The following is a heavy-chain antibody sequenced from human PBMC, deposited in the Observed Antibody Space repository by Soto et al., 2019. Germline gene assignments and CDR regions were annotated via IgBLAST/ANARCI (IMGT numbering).Heavy chain of an antibody. CDR3: ERLAGDYIGRGFDY. J-gene: IGHJ4*02. CDR2: IYPDDSDT. V-gene: IGHV5-51*01. D-gene: IGHD4-17*01. Sequence: PGEALKISCKGSGYTFTAHWIAWVRQMPGKRLEWMGLIYPDDSDTRYSPSFQGQVTISADKSSNTAYLQWSSLKASDTAIYYCERLAGDYIGRGFDYWGQGTPVTVPP. CDR1: GYTFTAHW.